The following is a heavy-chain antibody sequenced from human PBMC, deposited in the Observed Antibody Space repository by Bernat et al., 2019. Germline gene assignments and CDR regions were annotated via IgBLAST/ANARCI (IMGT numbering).Heavy chain of an antibody. J-gene: IGHJ5*02. CDR3: ARDGSSAQDNWFDP. CDR1: GFTFSSYG. D-gene: IGHD6-25*01. CDR2: IWYDGSNK. V-gene: IGHV3-33*01. Sequence: QVQLVESGGGVVQPGRSLRLSCAASGFTFSSYGMHWVRQAPGKGLEWVAVIWYDGSNKYYADSVKGRFTISRDNSKNTLYLQMNSLRAEDTAVYYCARDGSSAQDNWFDPWGQGTLVTVSS.